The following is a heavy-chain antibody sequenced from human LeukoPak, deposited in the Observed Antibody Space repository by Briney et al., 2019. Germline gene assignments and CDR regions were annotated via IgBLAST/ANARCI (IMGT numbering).Heavy chain of an antibody. CDR3: ARVPISVIVAEGAFDI. J-gene: IGHJ3*02. CDR1: GGSFSGYY. Sequence: TPSETLSLTCAVYGGSFSGYYWSWIRQPPGKGLEWIGYFYYSGTSNYNPSLQSRVTISGDTSMNRLSLRLISVTAADTAVYYCARVPISVIVAEGAFDIWGQGTMVAVSS. D-gene: IGHD5-12*01. V-gene: IGHV4-59*01. CDR2: FYYSGTS.